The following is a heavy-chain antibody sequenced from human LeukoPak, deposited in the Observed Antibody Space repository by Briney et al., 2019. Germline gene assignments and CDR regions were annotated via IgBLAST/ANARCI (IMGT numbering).Heavy chain of an antibody. CDR3: ARSSVWGGYFDY. D-gene: IGHD3-10*01. Sequence: FQGRVTITRDTSASTAYMELSSLRSEDTAVYYCARSSVWGGYFDYWGQGTLVTVSS. J-gene: IGHJ4*02. V-gene: IGHV1-3*01.